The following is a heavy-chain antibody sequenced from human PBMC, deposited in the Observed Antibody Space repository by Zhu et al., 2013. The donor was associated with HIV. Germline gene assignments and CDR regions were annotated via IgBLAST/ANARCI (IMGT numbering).Heavy chain of an antibody. J-gene: IGHJ5*02. D-gene: IGHD3-10*01. Sequence: GYTFTNYGISWVQQAPVRGLEWVGLVDPEDGETTYAEKFRDRVTIIADRSTSTVYMQLRSLRPEDTGIYYCAIGGFDPWGQGSQVTVSS. CDR3: AIGGFDP. CDR2: VDPEDGET. CDR1: GYTFTNYG. V-gene: IGHV1-69-2*01.